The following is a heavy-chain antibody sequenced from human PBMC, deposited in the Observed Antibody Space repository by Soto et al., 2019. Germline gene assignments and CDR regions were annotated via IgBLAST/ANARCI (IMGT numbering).Heavy chain of an antibody. CDR2: KYYSGST. Sequence: SETLSLTCTVSGGSVSSDSYYWNWIRQPPGKGLEWIGYKYYSGSTNYNPSLKSRVTISVDTSKNQFSLKLNSMTAADTAVYYCARHNYGSGSTYFDYWGQGTLVTVSS. CDR3: ARHNYGSGSTYFDY. CDR1: GGSVSSDSYY. V-gene: IGHV4-61*01. D-gene: IGHD3-10*01. J-gene: IGHJ4*02.